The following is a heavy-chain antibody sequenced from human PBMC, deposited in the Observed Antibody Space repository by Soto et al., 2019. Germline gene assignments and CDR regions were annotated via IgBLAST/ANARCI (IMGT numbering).Heavy chain of an antibody. J-gene: IGHJ4*02. D-gene: IGHD2-2*01. CDR2: FDPEDGET. CDR3: AAGSIVVVPAAMGLDY. Sequence: ASVKVSCKVSGDTLTELSMHWVRQAPGKGLEWMGGFDPEDGETIYAQKFQGRVTMTEDTSTDTAYMELSSLRSEDTAVYYCAAGSIVVVPAAMGLDYWGQGTLVTVS. V-gene: IGHV1-24*01. CDR1: GDTLTELS.